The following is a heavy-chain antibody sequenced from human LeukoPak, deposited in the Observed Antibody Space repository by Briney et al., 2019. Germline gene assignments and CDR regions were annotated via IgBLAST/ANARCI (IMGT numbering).Heavy chain of an antibody. CDR1: GFTFSTYS. V-gene: IGHV3-48*02. Sequence: GGSLRLSCAGSGFTFSTYSMNWVRQAPGKGLEWVSYISSSGSPIYYADSVKGRFTLSRDNDKNSLHLQMNSLRDEDTAVYYCARGRYTDSWYDYFDYWGQGTLLTVSS. J-gene: IGHJ4*02. CDR3: ARGRYTDSWYDYFDY. CDR2: ISSSGSPI. D-gene: IGHD6-13*01.